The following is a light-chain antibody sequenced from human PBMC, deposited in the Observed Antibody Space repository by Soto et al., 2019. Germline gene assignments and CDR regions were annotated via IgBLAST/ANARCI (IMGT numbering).Light chain of an antibody. Sequence: QSALTQPASVSGSPGQSITISCTGTSNDIGPYNYVSWYQQHPGKAPKLLIYDVTYRASGVSDRFSGSKSGRTASLTISGLRTEDEADYYCSSYTSIIAVVFGGGTKVTVL. V-gene: IGLV2-14*03. CDR2: DVT. J-gene: IGLJ2*01. CDR3: SSYTSIIAVV. CDR1: SNDIGPYNY.